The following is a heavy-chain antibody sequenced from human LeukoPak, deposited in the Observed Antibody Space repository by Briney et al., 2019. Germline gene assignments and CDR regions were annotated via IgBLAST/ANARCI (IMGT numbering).Heavy chain of an antibody. Sequence: GSLRLSCAASGFTFSTYDMMWVRQTPDSGLEWVSIISDSGGTTYYADSVKGRFTISRDNSRNTLYLEMNSLRADDTAVYYCVKRRETVRGAFDYWGQGTLVTVSS. CDR2: ISDSGGTT. CDR3: VKRRETVRGAFDY. V-gene: IGHV3-23*01. J-gene: IGHJ4*02. CDR1: GFTFSTYD. D-gene: IGHD3-10*02.